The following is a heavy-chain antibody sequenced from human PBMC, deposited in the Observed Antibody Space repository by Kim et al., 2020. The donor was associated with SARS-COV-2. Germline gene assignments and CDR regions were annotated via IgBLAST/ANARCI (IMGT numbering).Heavy chain of an antibody. J-gene: IGHJ4*02. Sequence: GGSLRLSCAASGFTFSSYAMSWVRQAPGKGLEWVSAISGSGGSTYYADSVKGRFTISRDNSKNTLYLQMNSLRAEDTAVYYCAKETQETPITMIVVVTNPPYFDYWGQGTLVTVSS. CDR1: GFTFSSYA. CDR3: AKETQETPITMIVVVTNPPYFDY. D-gene: IGHD3-22*01. CDR2: ISGSGGST. V-gene: IGHV3-23*01.